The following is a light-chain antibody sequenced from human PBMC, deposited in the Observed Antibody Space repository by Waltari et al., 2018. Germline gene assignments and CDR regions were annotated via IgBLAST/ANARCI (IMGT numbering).Light chain of an antibody. Sequence: QPVLTQSPSASASLGASVKLTCTLSSGHSSYAIAWHQQQQGKAPRYLMRLNSDGSHSKVDGIPYRFSGSSSGAERYLTISNLQSEDEADYYCQTWDTGIVLFGGGTRLTVL. CDR1: SGHSSYA. J-gene: IGLJ2*01. CDR2: LNSDGSH. V-gene: IGLV4-69*01. CDR3: QTWDTGIVL.